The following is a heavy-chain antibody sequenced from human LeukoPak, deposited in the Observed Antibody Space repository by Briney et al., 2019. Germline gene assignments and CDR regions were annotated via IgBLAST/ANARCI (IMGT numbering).Heavy chain of an antibody. CDR3: ARAALGLRSWFDP. J-gene: IGHJ5*02. D-gene: IGHD5-12*01. V-gene: IGHV4-31*03. Sequence: SETLSLTCTVSGGSISSGAYYWSWIRQHPGKGLEWIGYIFDSGSTYYNPSLKSRVTISVDTSKSQFSLKLSSVTAADTAVYYCARAALGLRSWFDPWGQGTLVTVSS. CDR1: GGSISSGAYY. CDR2: IFDSGST.